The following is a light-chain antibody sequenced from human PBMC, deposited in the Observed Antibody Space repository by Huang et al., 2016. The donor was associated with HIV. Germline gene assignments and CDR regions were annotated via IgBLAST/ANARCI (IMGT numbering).Light chain of an antibody. CDR3: QQYNNWPPMYT. Sequence: EIVMTQSPATLSVSPGERATLSCRASQSVSSNLAWYQQKPGQAPRLLIYGASTRATGIPARFGALGSGTEFTLTISSLQSEDFAVYYCQQYNNWPPMYTFGQGTNLEIK. V-gene: IGKV3-15*01. CDR2: GAS. J-gene: IGKJ2*01. CDR1: QSVSSN.